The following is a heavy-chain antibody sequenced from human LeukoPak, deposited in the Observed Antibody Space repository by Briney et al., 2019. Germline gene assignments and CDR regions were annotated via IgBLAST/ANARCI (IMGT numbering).Heavy chain of an antibody. J-gene: IGHJ6*03. D-gene: IGHD1-26*01. CDR1: GFTFSSYG. Sequence: GGSLRLSCAASGFTFSSYGMHWVRQASGKGLEWVAVIWYDGSNKYYADSVKGRFTISRDNSKNTLYLQMNSLRAEDTTVYYCARDSIVGATTPQYYYYYMDVWGKGTTVTVSS. V-gene: IGHV3-33*01. CDR3: ARDSIVGATTPQYYYYYMDV. CDR2: IWYDGSNK.